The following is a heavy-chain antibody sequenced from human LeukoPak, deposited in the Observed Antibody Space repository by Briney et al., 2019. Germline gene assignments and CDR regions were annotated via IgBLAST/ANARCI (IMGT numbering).Heavy chain of an antibody. CDR2: IYPDDSDT. Sequence: GESLKISCKGSGYNFANDWIGWVRQMPGKGLEWMGIIYPDDSDTIYSPSFQGQVIISADKSISTAYLQWSSLKASDSAIYYCARQESEITTPANRYFDRWGREPWSPSPQ. V-gene: IGHV5-51*01. CDR3: ARQESEITTPANRYFDR. D-gene: IGHD2-15*01. J-gene: IGHJ4*02. CDR1: GYNFANDW.